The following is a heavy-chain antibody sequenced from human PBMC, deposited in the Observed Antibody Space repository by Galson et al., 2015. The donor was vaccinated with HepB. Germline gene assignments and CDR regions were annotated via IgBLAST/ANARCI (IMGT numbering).Heavy chain of an antibody. CDR3: ARDPAQIFGSYGYVNY. CDR1: GFTFSSYA. Sequence: SPRLSCAASGFTFSSYAMSWVRQAPGKGLEWVSGISGSGDSTYYADSVKGRFTISRDNSKNTLYLQMNSLRAEDTAIYYCARDPAQIFGSYGYVNYWGQGTPVTVSS. V-gene: IGHV3-23*01. J-gene: IGHJ4*02. D-gene: IGHD5-18*01. CDR2: ISGSGDST.